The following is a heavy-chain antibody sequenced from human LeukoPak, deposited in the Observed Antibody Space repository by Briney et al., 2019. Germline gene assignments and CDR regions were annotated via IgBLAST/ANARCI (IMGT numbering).Heavy chain of an antibody. V-gene: IGHV4-34*01. CDR3: ARAHSKQWLVRPPGYFQH. CDR1: GGSFSGYY. Sequence: SETLSLTCAVYGGSFSGYYWSWLRQPPGKGLEWLGEINHSGSTNYNPSLKSRVTISVDTSKNQFSLKLSSVTAADTAVYYCARAHSKQWLVRPPGYFQHWGQGTLVTVSS. D-gene: IGHD6-19*01. CDR2: INHSGST. J-gene: IGHJ1*01.